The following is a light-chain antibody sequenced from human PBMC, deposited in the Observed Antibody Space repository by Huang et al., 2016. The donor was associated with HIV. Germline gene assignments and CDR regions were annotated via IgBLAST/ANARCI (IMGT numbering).Light chain of an antibody. Sequence: EVVMTQSPGTLSVSPRERATLSCKTSQSIYNNLAWYQQKPGQAPRLLLYSTSTRATGVPARFSGGGSGTDFTLTISSLQSEDFGIYYCQHYSSWPPMYTFGQGTKLEI. CDR1: QSIYNN. CDR3: QHYSSWPPMYT. J-gene: IGKJ2*01. V-gene: IGKV3-15*01. CDR2: STS.